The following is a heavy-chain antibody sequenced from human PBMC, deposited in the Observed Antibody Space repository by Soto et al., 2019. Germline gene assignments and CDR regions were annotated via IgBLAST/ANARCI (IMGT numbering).Heavy chain of an antibody. Sequence: SETLSLTCTVSGGSISSGGYYWSWIRQHPGKGLEWIGYIYYSGSTYYNPSLKSRVTISVDTSKNQFSLKLSSVTAADTAVYYCAREIVTTVQTNYYYYYGMDVWGQGTTVTVSS. V-gene: IGHV4-31*03. CDR2: IYYSGST. D-gene: IGHD4-17*01. J-gene: IGHJ6*02. CDR1: GGSISSGGYY. CDR3: AREIVTTVQTNYYYYYGMDV.